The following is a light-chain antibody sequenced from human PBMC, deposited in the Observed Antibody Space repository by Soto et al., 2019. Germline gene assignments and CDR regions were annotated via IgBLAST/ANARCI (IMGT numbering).Light chain of an antibody. CDR2: NNH. Sequence: QSVLTQPPSASGTPGQRVTISCSGTTSNIGTNTVRWYQQVPGTAPKVLIYNNHERPSGVPDRFSGSKSGTSASLAIGGLQSDDEADYYCAAWDDNVWLFGGGTKLTVL. CDR3: AAWDDNVWL. CDR1: TSNIGTNT. J-gene: IGLJ3*02. V-gene: IGLV1-44*01.